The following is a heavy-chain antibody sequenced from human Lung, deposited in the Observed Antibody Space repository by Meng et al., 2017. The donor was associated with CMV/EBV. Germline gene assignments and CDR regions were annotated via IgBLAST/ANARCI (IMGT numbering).Heavy chain of an antibody. V-gene: IGHV3-30*02. Sequence: GESLKISCEASGFAFNSYGMHWVRQAPGKGLAWVAFIQYDGSNKYYADSVKGRFTISRDNSKNTLYVQMNSLRAEDTAVYYCAKDREQWWWGYYGMDIWGQRTTVXVSS. D-gene: IGHD2-15*01. CDR2: IQYDGSNK. CDR1: GFAFNSYG. J-gene: IGHJ6*02. CDR3: AKDREQWWWGYYGMDI.